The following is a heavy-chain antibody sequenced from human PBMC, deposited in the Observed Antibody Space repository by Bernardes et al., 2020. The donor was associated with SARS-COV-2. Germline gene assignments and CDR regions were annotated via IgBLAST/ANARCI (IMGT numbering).Heavy chain of an antibody. CDR1: GYTFSSFW. Sequence: GGSLRLSCAASGYTFSSFWMHWVRQAPGKGLVWVSRIDNYGSTINYADSVKGRFTISRDNSRNTLYLQMNNLRAEDTAVYYCAIDVAGEHSTWSQGTLVTVSS. J-gene: IGHJ5*02. CDR3: AIDVAGEHST. V-gene: IGHV3-74*01. CDR2: IDNYGSTI. D-gene: IGHD3-16*01.